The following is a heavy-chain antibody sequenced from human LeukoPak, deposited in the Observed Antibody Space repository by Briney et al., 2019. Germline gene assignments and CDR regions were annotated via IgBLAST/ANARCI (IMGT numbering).Heavy chain of an antibody. CDR1: GFTFSSYA. Sequence: GGSLRLSCAASGFTFSSYAMTWVRQAPGKGLEWVSVIYSGGSTYYADSVKGRFTISRDNSKNTLYLQMNSLRAEDTAVYYCARDVAAAWGYFDYWGQGTLVTVSS. V-gene: IGHV3-53*01. D-gene: IGHD3-16*01. CDR2: IYSGGST. CDR3: ARDVAAAWGYFDY. J-gene: IGHJ4*02.